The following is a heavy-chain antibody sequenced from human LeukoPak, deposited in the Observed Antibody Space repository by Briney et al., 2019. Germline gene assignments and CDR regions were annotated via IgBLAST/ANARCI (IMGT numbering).Heavy chain of an antibody. D-gene: IGHD2-2*02. CDR1: GFTFSNYA. V-gene: IGHV3-23*01. CDR3: AKGRGFTSSTCYNY. CDR2: ISGSGDST. J-gene: IGHJ4*02. Sequence: PGGSLRLSCAASGFTFSNYAMSWVRQAPGKGLEWVSPISGSGDSTSYADSVKGRFTISRDNSKNTLYLQMNSLRAEDTAVYYCAKGRGFTSSTCYNYWGQGTLVTASS.